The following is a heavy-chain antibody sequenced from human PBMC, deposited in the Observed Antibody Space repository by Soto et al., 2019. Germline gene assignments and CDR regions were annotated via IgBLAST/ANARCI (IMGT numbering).Heavy chain of an antibody. V-gene: IGHV3-74*01. Sequence: GGSLRLSCAASGFTFSSHWMHWVRQPPGKGLVWVSRINPDGSATSHADSVKARFTISRDNAKNTLYLQMNSLRAEDTAVYYCARGGSGAFYLDSWGQGTLVTVSS. CDR2: INPDGSAT. CDR3: ARGGSGAFYLDS. D-gene: IGHD3-10*01. J-gene: IGHJ4*02. CDR1: GFTFSSHW.